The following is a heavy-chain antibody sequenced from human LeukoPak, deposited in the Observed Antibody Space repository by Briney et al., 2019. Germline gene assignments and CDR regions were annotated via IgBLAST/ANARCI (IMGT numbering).Heavy chain of an antibody. J-gene: IGHJ4*02. Sequence: PGGSLRLSCTASKFTFSNYVMTWVPQAPGKGLEWVSAISTRSTYTYYADSVRGRFTISRDDSKITLYLQMNSLRVDDTAIYYCAPWIVGGFWADYWGQGALVTVSS. CDR3: APWIVGGFWADY. D-gene: IGHD1-26*01. V-gene: IGHV3-23*01. CDR1: KFTFSNYV. CDR2: ISTRSTYT.